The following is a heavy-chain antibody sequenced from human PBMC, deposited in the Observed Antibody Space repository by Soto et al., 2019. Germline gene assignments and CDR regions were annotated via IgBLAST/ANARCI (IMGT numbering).Heavy chain of an antibody. CDR2: ISGSGGST. J-gene: IGHJ5*02. Sequence: EVQLLESGGGLVQPGGSLRLSCAASGFTFSSYAMSWVRQAPGKGLEWVSAISGSGGSTYYADSVKGRFTISRDNSKNTLYLQMNSLRAEDTAVYYCAKEPTEYCGSGSTNWFDPWGQGTLVTVSS. CDR3: AKEPTEYCGSGSTNWFDP. D-gene: IGHD3-10*01. V-gene: IGHV3-23*01. CDR1: GFTFSSYA.